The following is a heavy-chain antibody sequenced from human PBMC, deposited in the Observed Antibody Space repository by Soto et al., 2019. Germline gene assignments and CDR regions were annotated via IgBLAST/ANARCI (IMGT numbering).Heavy chain of an antibody. V-gene: IGHV1-18*01. J-gene: IGHJ3*02. CDR2: ISAYNGNT. CDR1: GYTFTSYG. CDR3: ARGRRAVASFLFDAFDI. D-gene: IGHD6-19*01. Sequence: ASVKVSCKASGYTFTSYGISWVRQAPGEGLEWMGWISAYNGNTNYAQKLQGRVTMTTDTSTSTAYMELRSLRSDDTAVYYCARGRRAVASFLFDAFDIWGQGTMVTVSS.